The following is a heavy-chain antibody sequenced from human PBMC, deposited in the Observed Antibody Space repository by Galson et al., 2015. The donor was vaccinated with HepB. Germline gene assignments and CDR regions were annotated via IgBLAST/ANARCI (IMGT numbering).Heavy chain of an antibody. V-gene: IGHV6-1*01. CDR2: TYYRAKWYQ. Sequence: CAISGDSVSSNTAAWNWIRQSPSRGLEWLGRTYYRAKWYQDYAVSVKSRLTINSDTSKNPLSLHLNPVTPEDTAVYYCARVRTRRPPPYYYGLDVWGQGTTVTVSS. D-gene: IGHD3-10*01. CDR1: GDSVSSNTAA. CDR3: ARVRTRRPPPYYYGLDV. J-gene: IGHJ6*02.